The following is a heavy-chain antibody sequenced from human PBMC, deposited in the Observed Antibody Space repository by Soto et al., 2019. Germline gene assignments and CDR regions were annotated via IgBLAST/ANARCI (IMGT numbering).Heavy chain of an antibody. CDR1: GFTFSSYA. CDR2: ISSNGGST. V-gene: IGHV3-64D*06. Sequence: GGSLRLSCSASGFTFSSYAMHWVRQAPGKGLEYVSAISSNGGSTYYADSVKGRFTISRDNSKNTLYLQMSSLRAEDTAVYYCVKDHDIVVVPAATSYGMDVWGQGTTVTVSS. CDR3: VKDHDIVVVPAATSYGMDV. J-gene: IGHJ6*02. D-gene: IGHD2-2*01.